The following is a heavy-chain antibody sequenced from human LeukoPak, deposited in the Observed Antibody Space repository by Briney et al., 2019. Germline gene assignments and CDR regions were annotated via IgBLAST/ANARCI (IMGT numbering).Heavy chain of an antibody. CDR3: AGSGYLEGFDY. V-gene: IGHV4-4*07. CDR2: IYTSGST. J-gene: IGHJ4*02. D-gene: IGHD5-18*01. CDR1: SASISNND. Sequence: PSETLSLTWTDASASISNNDWSWIRQAAGKGLEWIGRIYTSGSTNYNPSLKSRVTMSVDTSKNQFSLKLSSVTAADTAVYYCAGSGYLEGFDYWGQGTLVTVSS.